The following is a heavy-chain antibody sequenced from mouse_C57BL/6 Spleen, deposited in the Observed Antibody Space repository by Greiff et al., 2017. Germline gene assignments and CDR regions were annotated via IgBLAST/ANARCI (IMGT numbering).Heavy chain of an antibody. D-gene: IGHD2-10*01. CDR1: GYTFTSYW. CDR3: TRTFYGKYGGYFDV. Sequence: VQLQQSGTVLARPGASVKMSCKTSGYTFTSYWMHWVKQRPGQGLEWIGAIYPGNSDTSYNQKFKGKAKLTAVTSASTAYMELSSLTNEDSAVYYCTRTFYGKYGGYFDVWGTGTTVTVSS. J-gene: IGHJ1*03. V-gene: IGHV1-5*01. CDR2: IYPGNSDT.